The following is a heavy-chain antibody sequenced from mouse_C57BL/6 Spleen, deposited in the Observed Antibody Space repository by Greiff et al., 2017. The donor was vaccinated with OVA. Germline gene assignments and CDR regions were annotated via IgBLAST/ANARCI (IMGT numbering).Heavy chain of an antibody. CDR1: GYTFTSYW. CDR2: IYPSDSET. Sequence: VQLQQPGAELVRPGSSVKLSCKASGYTFTSYWMDWVKQRPGQGLEWIGNIYPSDSETHYNQKFKDKATLTVDKSSSTAYMQLSSLTSEDSAVYYCARRRELGLFDYWGQGTTLTVSS. D-gene: IGHD4-1*01. J-gene: IGHJ2*01. V-gene: IGHV1-61*01. CDR3: ARRRELGLFDY.